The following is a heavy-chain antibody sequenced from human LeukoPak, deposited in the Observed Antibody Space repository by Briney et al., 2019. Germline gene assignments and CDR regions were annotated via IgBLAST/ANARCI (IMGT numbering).Heavy chain of an antibody. J-gene: IGHJ5*02. Sequence: ASVKVSCKTSGYTFTSYYMHWVRQAPGQGLEWMGIINPSGGSTSYAQKFQGRVTMTRDMSTSTVYMELSSLRSEDTAVYYCARDQSGDYCSGGSCPIGSYNWFDPWGQGTLVTVSS. CDR3: ARDQSGDYCSGGSCPIGSYNWFDP. CDR1: GYTFTSYY. CDR2: INPSGGST. D-gene: IGHD2-15*01. V-gene: IGHV1-46*01.